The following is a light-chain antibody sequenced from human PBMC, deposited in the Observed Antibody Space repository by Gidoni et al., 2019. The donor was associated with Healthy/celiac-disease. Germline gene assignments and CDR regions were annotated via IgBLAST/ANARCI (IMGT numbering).Light chain of an antibody. CDR2: WAS. J-gene: IGKJ2*01. Sequence: DIVMTQSPDSLAVSLGERATINCKSSQSVLYSSNNKNYLAWYQQKPGQPPKLLIYWASTRESGVPDRFSGSGSGTDFTLTISSLQAEDVAVYYCQQYYSCYTFGQGTKLEIK. CDR1: QSVLYSSNNKNY. CDR3: QQYYSCYT. V-gene: IGKV4-1*01.